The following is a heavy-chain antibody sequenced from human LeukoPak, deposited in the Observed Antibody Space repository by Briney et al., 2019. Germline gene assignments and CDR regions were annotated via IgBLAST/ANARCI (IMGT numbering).Heavy chain of an antibody. V-gene: IGHV1-3*01. J-gene: IGHJ4*02. CDR2: INAGNGNT. CDR1: GYTFTSYA. CDR3: ASSPPKEWELAYFDY. D-gene: IGHD1-26*01. Sequence: ASVKVSCEASGYTFTSYAMHWVRQAPGQRLEWMGWINAGNGNTKYSQKFQGRVTITRDTSASTAYMELSSLRSEDTAVYYCASSPPKEWELAYFDYWGQGTLVTVSS.